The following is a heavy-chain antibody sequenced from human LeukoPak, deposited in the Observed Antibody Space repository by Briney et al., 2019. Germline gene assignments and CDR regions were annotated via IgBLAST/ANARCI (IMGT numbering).Heavy chain of an antibody. D-gene: IGHD4-17*01. CDR1: GYTFNNFG. V-gene: IGHV1-18*01. CDR3: ARHGSVPGDY. CDR2: ISAYDGDT. Sequence: ASVKVSCKASGYTFNNFGITWVRQAPGQGLEWMGWISAYDGDTRYAQRIEGRFFMTTDTSTSTAYMELRSLRPDDTAVYFCARHGSVPGDYWGQGTRVTVSS. J-gene: IGHJ4*02.